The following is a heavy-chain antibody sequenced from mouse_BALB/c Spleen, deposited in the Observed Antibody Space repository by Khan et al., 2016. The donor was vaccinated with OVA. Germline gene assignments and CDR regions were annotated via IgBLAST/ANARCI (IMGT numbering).Heavy chain of an antibody. V-gene: IGHV1-26*01. Sequence: VQLQQPGPDLVKPGASVKISCKASGYSFTLYYLSWVKQSHGESLEWIGRVNPNNGDSAYNQKFKDRATLTVDKSSNTAYMDFRSLTSEDSAVYYCARGYDFCASWGQGTLVTVSA. CDR3: ARGYDFCAS. J-gene: IGHJ3*01. CDR1: GYSFTLYY. D-gene: IGHD2-14*01. CDR2: VNPNNGDS.